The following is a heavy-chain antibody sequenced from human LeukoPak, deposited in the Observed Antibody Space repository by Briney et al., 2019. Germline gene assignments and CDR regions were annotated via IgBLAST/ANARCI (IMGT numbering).Heavy chain of an antibody. CDR2: IYYLGST. J-gene: IGHJ2*01. CDR3: ARDRPGSYWYFDL. D-gene: IGHD3-10*01. Sequence: SETLSLTCTVSGGSISSSSYYWGWIRQPPGKGLEWVGHIYYLGSTNYNPSLKSRVTISIDTSKNYFSLKLNSVIAADTAVYYCARDRPGSYWYFDLWGRGTLVTASS. CDR1: GGSISSSSYY. V-gene: IGHV4-61*03.